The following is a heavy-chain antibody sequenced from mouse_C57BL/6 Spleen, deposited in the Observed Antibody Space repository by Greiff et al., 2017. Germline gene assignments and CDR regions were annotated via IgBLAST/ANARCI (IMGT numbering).Heavy chain of an antibody. Sequence: EVKLVESGEGLVKPGGSLKLSCAASGFTFSSYAMSWVRQTPEKRLEWVAYISSGGDYIYYADTVKGRFTISRDNARNTLYLQMSSLKSEDTDMYYCASWSYDYEGAMDYWGQGTSVTVSS. V-gene: IGHV5S21*01. CDR3: ASWSYDYEGAMDY. J-gene: IGHJ4*01. D-gene: IGHD2-4*01. CDR1: GFTFSSYA. CDR2: ISSGGDYI.